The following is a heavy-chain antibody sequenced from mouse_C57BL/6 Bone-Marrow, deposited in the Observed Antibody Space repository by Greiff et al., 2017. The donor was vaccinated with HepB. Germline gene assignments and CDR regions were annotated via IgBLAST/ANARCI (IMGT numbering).Heavy chain of an antibody. CDR1: GYSITSGYY. J-gene: IGHJ2*01. V-gene: IGHV3-6*01. D-gene: IGHD1-2*01. CDR2: ISYDGSN. CDR3: ARDRGITTAPFDY. Sequence: DVKLQESGPGLVKPSQSLSLTCSVTGYSITSGYYWNWIRQFPGNKLEWMGYISYDGSNNYNPSLKNRISITRDTSKNQFFLKLNSVTTEDTATYYCARDRGITTAPFDYWGQGTTLTVSS.